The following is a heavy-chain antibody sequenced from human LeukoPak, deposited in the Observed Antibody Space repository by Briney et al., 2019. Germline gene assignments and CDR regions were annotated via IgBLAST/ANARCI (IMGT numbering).Heavy chain of an antibody. J-gene: IGHJ4*02. CDR1: GRSISSYY. D-gene: IGHD1-26*01. CDR3: ARKGSGTYSPFDY. V-gene: IGHV4-59*01. CDR2: LYFKGSA. Sequence: SSECLSLACTMSGRSISSYYRGSVRQPPGKGLGWVGSLYFKGSATNNPSLKSRVTIAVDTSENHFSLKLSSVAAADTAVYYCARKGSGTYSPFDYWGPGTLVTVSS.